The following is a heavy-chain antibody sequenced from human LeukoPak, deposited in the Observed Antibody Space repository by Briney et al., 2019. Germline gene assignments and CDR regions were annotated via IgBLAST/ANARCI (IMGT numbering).Heavy chain of an antibody. CDR2: ISGSGGTT. D-gene: IGHD5-12*01. J-gene: IGHJ4*02. CDR3: AKDINMDIVATLSDY. Sequence: GGSLRLSCAASGFTFSSYEMNWVRQAPGKGLEWVSAISGSGGTTYYADSLRGRFTISRDNSKNTVYLQMNSLRAEDTALCYCAKDINMDIVATLSDYWGQGTLVTVSS. V-gene: IGHV3-23*01. CDR1: GFTFSSYE.